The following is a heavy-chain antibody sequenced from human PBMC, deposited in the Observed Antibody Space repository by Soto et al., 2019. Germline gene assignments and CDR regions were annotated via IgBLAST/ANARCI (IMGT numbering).Heavy chain of an antibody. CDR1: GFTFNDYY. J-gene: IGHJ6*02. CDR2: ISSSGSSI. CDR3: ARACSSWLTYYYYYYGMDV. V-gene: IGHV3-11*04. Sequence: GGSLRLSCAASGFTFNDYYISWIRQAPGKGLEWVSYISSSGSSIYYADSVEGRFTISRDNAKKPLYLQMNSLRAEDTAVYYCARACSSWLTYYYYYYGMDVWGQGTTVTVS. D-gene: IGHD6-13*01.